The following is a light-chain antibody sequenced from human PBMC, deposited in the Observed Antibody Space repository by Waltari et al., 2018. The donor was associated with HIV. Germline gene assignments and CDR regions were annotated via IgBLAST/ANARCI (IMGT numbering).Light chain of an antibody. CDR2: LNSDGSH. J-gene: IGLJ2*01. CDR3: QTWDTGIL. CDR1: SGHSSYA. V-gene: IGLV4-69*01. Sequence: QLVLTQSPSASASLGASVKLTCTLSSGHSSYAIAWHQQQPEKGPRYLMKLNSDGSHSKGDGIPDCFSCSSSGAERYLTISSLQSEDEADYYCQTWDTGILFGGGTKLTVL.